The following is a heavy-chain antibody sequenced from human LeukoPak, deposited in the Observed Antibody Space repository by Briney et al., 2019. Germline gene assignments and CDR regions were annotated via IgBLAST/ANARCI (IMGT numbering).Heavy chain of an antibody. J-gene: IGHJ5*02. V-gene: IGHV1-2*02. CDR1: GYTFTGYY. CDR3: ARAGDSGTLA. CDR2: INPNSGGT. Sequence: ASVKVSCTASGYTFTGYYMHWVRQAPGQGLGWMGWINPNSGGTNYAQDFHGRVTMTRDTSISTAYMELSRLRSDDTAVYYCARAGDSGTLAWGQGNLVTVSS. D-gene: IGHD1-26*01.